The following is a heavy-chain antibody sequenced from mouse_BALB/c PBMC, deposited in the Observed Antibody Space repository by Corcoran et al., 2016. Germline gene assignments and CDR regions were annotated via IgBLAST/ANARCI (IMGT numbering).Heavy chain of an antibody. Sequence: EVQLQQSGAELVKPGASVKLSCTASGFNIKDTYMHWVKQRPEQGLEWIGRSDPANGNTKYDPKFQGKATITADTSSNTAYLQLSSLTSEDTAVYYCARPSYDDYFDYWGQGTTLTVSS. D-gene: IGHD2-12*01. J-gene: IGHJ2*01. CDR3: ARPSYDDYFDY. CDR2: SDPANGNT. CDR1: GFNIKDTY. V-gene: IGHV14-3*02.